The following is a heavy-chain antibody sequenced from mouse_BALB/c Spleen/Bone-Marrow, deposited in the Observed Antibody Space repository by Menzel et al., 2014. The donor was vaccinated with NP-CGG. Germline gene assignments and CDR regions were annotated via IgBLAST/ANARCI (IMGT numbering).Heavy chain of an antibody. Sequence: VQLQQSGSVLVRPGASVKLSCMASGYTFTNSWIHWAKQRPGQGLEWIGEIHPNSGNTNFNEKFKVKATLTVDTSSSTAYVDLSSLTAEDSAVYYCARHHRYAYYFDYWGQGTTLTVSS. V-gene: IGHV1S130*01. CDR2: IHPNSGNT. CDR1: GYTFTNSW. D-gene: IGHD2-14*01. J-gene: IGHJ2*01. CDR3: ARHHRYAYYFDY.